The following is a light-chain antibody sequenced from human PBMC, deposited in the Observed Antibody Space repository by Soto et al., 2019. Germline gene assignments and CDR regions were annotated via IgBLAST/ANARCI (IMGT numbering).Light chain of an antibody. V-gene: IGLV2-14*01. J-gene: IGLJ1*01. CDR1: SSDVGGYNY. CDR2: EVS. CDR3: SSYTSTSTHYF. Sequence: QSALTQPASVSGSPGQSITISCTGTSSDVGGYNYVSWYQQHPGKAPKLMIYEVSNRPSGVSNRFSVSKSRNTASLTISGLQAEDDADYYCSSYTSTSTHYFIGTGTNLTVL.